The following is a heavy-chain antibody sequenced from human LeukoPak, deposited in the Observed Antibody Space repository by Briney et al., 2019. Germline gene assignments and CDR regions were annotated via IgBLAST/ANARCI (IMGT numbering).Heavy chain of an antibody. D-gene: IGHD1-26*01. Sequence: ASVKVSCKASGGTFSSSAISWVRQAPGPGLEWMGRIIPIFGTATYAQTFQRRVTITTDESTSTAYMELSSLRSEDTAVYYCARDYWRNSGSYYGVFDYWGQGTLVTVSS. V-gene: IGHV1-69*05. CDR3: ARDYWRNSGSYYGVFDY. CDR1: GGTFSSSA. CDR2: IIPIFGTA. J-gene: IGHJ4*02.